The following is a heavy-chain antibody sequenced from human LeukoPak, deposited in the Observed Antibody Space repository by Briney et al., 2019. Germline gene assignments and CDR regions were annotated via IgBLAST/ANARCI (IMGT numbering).Heavy chain of an antibody. CDR2: IYTSGST. D-gene: IGHD5-18*01. CDR1: GGSISSGSYY. V-gene: IGHV4-61*02. J-gene: IGHJ6*02. Sequence: PSQTLSLTCTVPGGSISSGSYYWSWIRQPAGKGLEWIGRIYTSGSTNYNPSLKSRVTISVDTSKNQFSLKLSSVTAADTAVYYCARGYTAMVTSYYYYYYGMDVWGQGTTVTVSS. CDR3: ARGYTAMVTSYYYYYYGMDV.